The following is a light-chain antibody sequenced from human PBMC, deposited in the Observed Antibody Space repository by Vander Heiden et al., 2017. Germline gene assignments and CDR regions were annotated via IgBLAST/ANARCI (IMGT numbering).Light chain of an antibody. CDR1: ETIRSW. CDR3: QQYHRYTPWT. V-gene: IGKV1-5*03. J-gene: IGKJ1*01. Sequence: IQLPQSPPALSPSEGDRATAPARASETIRSWLAWYQQKPGKAPKVLIYQASTIESGVPSRISGSRAGTEFTLTISSLQPDDIATYYCQQYHRYTPWTFGQGTKVEIK. CDR2: QAS.